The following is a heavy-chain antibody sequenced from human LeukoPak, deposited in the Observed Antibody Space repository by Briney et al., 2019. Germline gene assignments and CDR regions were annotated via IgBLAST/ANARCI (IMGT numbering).Heavy chain of an antibody. D-gene: IGHD3-22*01. CDR1: GFTFDDYA. V-gene: IGHV3-9*01. CDR2: ISWNSGSI. CDR3: AKDSSVFHYDSRNLDY. J-gene: IGHJ4*02. Sequence: GRSLRLSCAASGFTFDDYAMHWVRQTPGKGLEWVSGISWNSGSIGYADSVKGRFTISGDNAKNSLYLQMNSLRAEDTAVFYCAKDSSVFHYDSRNLDYWGQGTLVTVSS.